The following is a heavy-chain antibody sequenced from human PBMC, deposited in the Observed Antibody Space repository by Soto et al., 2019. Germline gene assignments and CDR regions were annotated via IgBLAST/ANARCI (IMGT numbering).Heavy chain of an antibody. V-gene: IGHV4-31*03. D-gene: IGHD3-22*01. CDR1: GGSISSGGYY. CDR3: ERLDSSGYYYGYYFDY. Sequence: SETLSLTCTVSGGSISSGGYYWSWIRQHPGKGLEWIGYIYYSGSTYHNPSLKSRVTISVDTSKNQFSLKLSSVTAADTAVYYCERLDSSGYYYGYYFDYWGQGTLVTVSS. J-gene: IGHJ4*02. CDR2: IYYSGST.